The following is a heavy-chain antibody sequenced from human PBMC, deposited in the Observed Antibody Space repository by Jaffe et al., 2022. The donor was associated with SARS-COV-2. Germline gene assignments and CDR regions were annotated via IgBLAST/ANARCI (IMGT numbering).Heavy chain of an antibody. CDR3: ARKDATMNNLDY. Sequence: EVHLVESGGGLVQPGGSLSLSCVASGFVFSSYDMSWVRQAPGKGLEWVSTISTSGVSTFYADSVKGRFTISRDNSKNTLNLQMNSLRAEDTAVYYCARKDATMNNLDYWGQGTLVTVSS. D-gene: IGHD5-18*01. CDR1: GFVFSSYD. CDR2: ISTSGVST. V-gene: IGHV3-23*04. J-gene: IGHJ4*02.